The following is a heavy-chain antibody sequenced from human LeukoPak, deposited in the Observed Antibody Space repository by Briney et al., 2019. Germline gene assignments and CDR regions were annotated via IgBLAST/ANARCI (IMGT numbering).Heavy chain of an antibody. CDR1: GFTVSSNY. D-gene: IGHD3-16*01. Sequence: PGGSLRLSCAAPGFTVSSNYMSWVRQAPGKGLEWVSVIYSGDTTYYSDSVRGRFAISRDNSKNTLYLQMNSLRAEDTAVYYCARDGGLYYFDYWGHGTLVTVSS. CDR2: IYSGDTT. J-gene: IGHJ4*01. V-gene: IGHV3-53*01. CDR3: ARDGGLYYFDY.